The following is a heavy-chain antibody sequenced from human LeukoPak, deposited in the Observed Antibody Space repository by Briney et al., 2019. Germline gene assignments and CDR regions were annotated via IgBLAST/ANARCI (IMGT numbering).Heavy chain of an antibody. Sequence: GGSLRLSCAASGFTFSNAWMSWVRQAPGKGLEWVGRIKSKTDGGTTDYAAPVKGRFTISRDDSKNTLYLQMNSLRAEDTAVYYCAKEAGSWFDPWGQGTLVTVSS. V-gene: IGHV3-15*01. CDR1: GFTFSNAW. CDR3: AKEAGSWFDP. J-gene: IGHJ5*02. CDR2: IKSKTDGGTT.